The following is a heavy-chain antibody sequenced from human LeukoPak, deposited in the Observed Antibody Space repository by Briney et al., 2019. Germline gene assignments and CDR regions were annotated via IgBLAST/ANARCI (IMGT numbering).Heavy chain of an antibody. V-gene: IGHV1-18*01. CDR2: ISAYNGNT. Sequence: ASVTVSCKTSGYTFTTYGILWVRQAPGQGLEWMGWISAYNGNTNYAQKLQGRVTMTTDTSTSTAYMELRSLRSDDTAVYYCAREAQDIVVVPAAMTYYFDYWGQGTLVTVSS. D-gene: IGHD2-2*01. CDR3: AREAQDIVVVPAAMTYYFDY. J-gene: IGHJ4*02. CDR1: GYTFTTYG.